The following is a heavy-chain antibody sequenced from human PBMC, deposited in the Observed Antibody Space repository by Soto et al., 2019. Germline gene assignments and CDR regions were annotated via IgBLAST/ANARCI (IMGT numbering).Heavy chain of an antibody. CDR1: GYPFTHYG. V-gene: IGHV1-18*01. J-gene: IGHJ6*02. Sequence: QVQLVQSGAEVKKPGASVRVSCKSSGYPFTHYGITWIRQAPGQGLEWMGWISPFNGNTNYGQTLQGRVTLTTETXTXXVYMELRSLRSDDTAVYYCARDQSFDRTYYYGIDVWGHGTTVTVSS. CDR3: ARDQSFDRTYYYGIDV. D-gene: IGHD3-16*01. CDR2: ISPFNGNT.